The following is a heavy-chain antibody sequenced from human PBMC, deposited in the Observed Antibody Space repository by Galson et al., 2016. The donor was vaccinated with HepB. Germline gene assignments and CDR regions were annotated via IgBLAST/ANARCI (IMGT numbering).Heavy chain of an antibody. J-gene: IGHJ3*01. V-gene: IGHV3-7*01. Sequence: SLRLRCAAAGFTFRTSWMGRVRQPPGKGPGWVANINPDGSQTYYVDSVKGRFNISKDNAKNSLYLRMNSLRADDTAVYYCARDPMRFAFDLWGQGTMVTVAS. CDR3: ARDPMRFAFDL. CDR1: GFTFRTSW. CDR2: INPDGSQT.